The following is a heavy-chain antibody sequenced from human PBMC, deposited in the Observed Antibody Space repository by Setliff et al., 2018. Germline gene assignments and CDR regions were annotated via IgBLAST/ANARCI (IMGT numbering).Heavy chain of an antibody. CDR1: GFSFSSYA. V-gene: IGHV3-15*01. CDR3: TTDWSRGDSGNYLRLDY. J-gene: IGHJ4*02. Sequence: VGSLRLSCAASGFSFSSYAMSWIRQAPGKGLEWVGRIKSAADGGTIEYAAAVNGRFTVSRDDSKNTLFLQMNSLKTEDTALYYCTTDWSRGDSGNYLRLDYWGPGTLVTVSS. D-gene: IGHD3-10*01. CDR2: IKSAADGGTI.